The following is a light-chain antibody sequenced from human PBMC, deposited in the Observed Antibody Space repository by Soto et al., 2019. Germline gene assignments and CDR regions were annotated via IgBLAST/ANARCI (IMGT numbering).Light chain of an antibody. CDR3: QQLNSYPLT. CDR1: KAIGSS. CDR2: GAS. V-gene: IGKV1-9*01. J-gene: IGKJ4*01. Sequence: IHFALYRTSLPPSFKYCFTNSWRASKAIGSSFAWYRQKPGKVPEVLIYGASTLQNGVPSRFSGSGSGTDFTLTISSLLPEDFATYSSQQLNSYPLTFGGGTKVDIK.